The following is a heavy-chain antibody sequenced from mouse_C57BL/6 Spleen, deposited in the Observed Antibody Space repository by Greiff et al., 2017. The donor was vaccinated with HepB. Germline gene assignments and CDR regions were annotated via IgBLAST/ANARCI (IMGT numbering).Heavy chain of an antibody. CDR2: IYPGDGDT. V-gene: IGHV1-82*01. CDR3: ARWWSTGYFDV. Sequence: QVQLQQSGPELVKPGASVKISCKASGYAFSSSWMNWVKQRPGKGLEWIGRIYPGDGDTNYNGKFKGKATLTADKSSSTAYMQLSSLTSEDSAVYFCARWWSTGYFDVWGTGTTVTVSS. CDR1: GYAFSSSW. D-gene: IGHD1-1*02. J-gene: IGHJ1*03.